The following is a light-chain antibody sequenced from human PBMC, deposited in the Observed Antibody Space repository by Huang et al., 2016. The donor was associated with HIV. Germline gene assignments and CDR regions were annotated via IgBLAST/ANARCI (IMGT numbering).Light chain of an antibody. J-gene: IGKJ2*01. V-gene: IGKV1-6*01. CDR3: LQDFNYSYT. CDR2: TAS. CDR1: QDIRND. Sequence: RVTITCRTSQDIRNDLAWYQQKPGKAPKLLIYTASTLQTGVPSRFRGSGSGTDFTLTINNLQPEDFATYYCLQDFNYSYTFGQGTDLEIK.